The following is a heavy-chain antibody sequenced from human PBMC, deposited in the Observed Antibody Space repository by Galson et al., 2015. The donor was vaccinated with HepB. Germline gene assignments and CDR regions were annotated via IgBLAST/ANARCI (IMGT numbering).Heavy chain of an antibody. CDR2: ISSSSSYT. D-gene: IGHD3-22*01. J-gene: IGHJ5*02. V-gene: IGHV3-11*06. Sequence: SLRLSCAASGFTFSDYYMSWIRQAPGMGLEWISYISSSSSYTKYADSVKGRFTISRDNAKNSLYLQMNSLRAEDTAVYYCAREREYYYDSSGYGFDPWGQGTLVTVSS. CDR1: GFTFSDYY. CDR3: AREREYYYDSSGYGFDP.